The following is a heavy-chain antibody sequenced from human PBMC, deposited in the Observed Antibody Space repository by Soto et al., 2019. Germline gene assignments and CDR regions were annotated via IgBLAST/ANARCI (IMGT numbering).Heavy chain of an antibody. V-gene: IGHV4-31*03. CDR3: ARVGEIIGDY. D-gene: IGHD3-10*01. CDR1: GGSISTSGYY. J-gene: IGHJ4*02. Sequence: QVQLRESGPGLVKPSQTLSLTCTVSGGSISTSGYYWSWIRQHPGKGLDWIGYIYYSGSTYYNPSPKSRATISVDTSKNQFSLKLSSVTAADTAVYYCARVGEIIGDYWGQGVLVTVSS. CDR2: IYYSGST.